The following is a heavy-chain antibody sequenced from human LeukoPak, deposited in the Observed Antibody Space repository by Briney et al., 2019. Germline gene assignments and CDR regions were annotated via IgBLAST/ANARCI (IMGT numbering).Heavy chain of an antibody. CDR3: ARVVGEMATMYFDY. CDR1: GFTFSSYS. D-gene: IGHD5-24*01. CDR2: ISSSSSYI. J-gene: IGHJ4*02. Sequence: PGGSLRLSCAASGFTFSSYSMNWVRQAPGKGLEWVSSISSSSSYIYYADSVKGRFTISRDNAKNSLYLQMNSLRAEDTAVYYCARVVGEMATMYFDYWGQGTLVTVSS. V-gene: IGHV3-21*01.